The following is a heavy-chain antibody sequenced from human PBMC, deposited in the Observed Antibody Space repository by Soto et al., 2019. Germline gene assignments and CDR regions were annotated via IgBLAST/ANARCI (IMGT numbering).Heavy chain of an antibody. D-gene: IGHD1-1*01. J-gene: IGHJ6*02. CDR3: ARARLYNGDPNIYFFYGLDV. V-gene: IGHV1-69*01. Sequence: QVQLVQSGAEVKRPGSSVKVSCKASGDMFRNSAFTWVRQAPGQGLAWMGVIIPLFRKTNVAQKFQGRVTMTADESTSSLYMEVSSMTSEDTAVYYCARARLYNGDPNIYFFYGLDVWGQGTTITVSS. CDR2: IIPLFRKT. CDR1: GDMFRNSA.